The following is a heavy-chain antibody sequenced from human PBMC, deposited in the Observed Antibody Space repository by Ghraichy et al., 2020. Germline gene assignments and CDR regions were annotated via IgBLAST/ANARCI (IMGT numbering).Heavy chain of an antibody. CDR1: GGSISSSSYY. CDR2: IYYSGST. V-gene: IGHV4-39*01. J-gene: IGHJ3*02. Sequence: SETLSLTCTVSGGSISSSSYYWGWIRQPPGKGLEWIGSIYYSGSTYYNPSLKSRVTISVDTSKNQFSLKLSSVTAADTAVYYCARLTAAGTPVHAFDIWGQGTMVTVSS. CDR3: ARLTAAGTPVHAFDI. D-gene: IGHD6-13*01.